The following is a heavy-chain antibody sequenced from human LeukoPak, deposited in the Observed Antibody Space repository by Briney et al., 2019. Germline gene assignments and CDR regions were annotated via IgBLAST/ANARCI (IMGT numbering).Heavy chain of an antibody. CDR2: INPNSDGT. Sequence: ASVKVSCKASGYTFTGYYMHWVRQAPGQGLEWMGWINPNSDGTNYAQKFQGRVTMTRDTSISTAYMELSRLRSDDTAVYYCARDRGLRFWKDWGQGTLVTVSS. CDR3: ARDRGLRFWKD. V-gene: IGHV1-2*02. CDR1: GYTFTGYY. D-gene: IGHD3-3*01. J-gene: IGHJ4*02.